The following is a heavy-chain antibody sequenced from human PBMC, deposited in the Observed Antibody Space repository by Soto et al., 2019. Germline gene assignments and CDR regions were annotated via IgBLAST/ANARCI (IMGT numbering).Heavy chain of an antibody. CDR3: ASGYCSSTSCSYYYYYGLDV. V-gene: IGHV1-18*01. CDR1: GYTFTNYA. J-gene: IGHJ6*02. D-gene: IGHD2-2*03. Sequence: ASVKVSCKASGYTFTNYAISWVRQAPGQGLEWMGWISAYNGNTNYAQKFQGRVTITADKSTSTAYMELSSLRSEDTAVYYCASGYCSSTSCSYYYYYGLDVWGQGTSVTVSS. CDR2: ISAYNGNT.